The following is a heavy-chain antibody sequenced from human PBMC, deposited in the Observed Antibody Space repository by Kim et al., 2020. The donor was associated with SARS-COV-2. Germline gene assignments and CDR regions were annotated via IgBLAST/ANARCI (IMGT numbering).Heavy chain of an antibody. J-gene: IGHJ6*02. CDR1: GGTFSSYA. D-gene: IGHD1-7*01. CDR3: ARDNWNYGIYYYYGMDV. CDR2: IIPIFGTA. V-gene: IGHV1-69*13. Sequence: SVKVSCKASGGTFSSYAISWVRQAPGQGLEWMGGIIPIFGTANYAQKFQGRVTITADESTSTAYMELSSLRSEDTAVYYCARDNWNYGIYYYYGMDVWGQGTTVTVSS.